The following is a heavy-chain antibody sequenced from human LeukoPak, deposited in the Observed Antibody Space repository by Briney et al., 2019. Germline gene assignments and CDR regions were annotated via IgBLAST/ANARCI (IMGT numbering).Heavy chain of an antibody. D-gene: IGHD2-2*01. CDR2: ISGSGGST. CDR1: GFTFSSYA. CDR3: AKGGYCSSTSCYVSRFDY. J-gene: IGHJ4*02. Sequence: HAGGSLRLSCAASGFTFSSYAMSWVRQAPGKGLEWVSAISGSGGSTYYADSVKGRFTTSRDNSKNTLYLQMNSLRAEDTAVYYCAKGGYCSSTSCYVSRFDYWGQGTLVTVSS. V-gene: IGHV3-23*01.